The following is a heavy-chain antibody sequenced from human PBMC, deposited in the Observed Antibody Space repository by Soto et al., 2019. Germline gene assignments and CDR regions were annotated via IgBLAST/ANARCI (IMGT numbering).Heavy chain of an antibody. Sequence: PGGSLRLSCAASGFTFSSYAMSWVRQAPGKGLEWVSAISGSGGSTYYADSVKGRFTISRDNSKNTLYLQMNSLRAEDTAVYYCAGAYYHGSRSYYREYWGQGTLVTVSS. D-gene: IGHD3-10*01. CDR1: GFTFSSYA. CDR2: ISGSGGST. V-gene: IGHV3-23*01. J-gene: IGHJ4*02. CDR3: AGAYYHGSRSYYREY.